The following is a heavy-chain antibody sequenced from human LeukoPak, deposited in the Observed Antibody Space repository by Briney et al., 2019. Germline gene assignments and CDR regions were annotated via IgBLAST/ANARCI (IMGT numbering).Heavy chain of an antibody. J-gene: IGHJ5*02. Sequence: ASVKVSCKVSGYTLTELSMHWVRQAPGKGLEWMGGFDPEDGETIYAQKFQGRVTMTEDTSTDTAYMELSSLRSEDTAVYYCATALGYYYDSSGYYPWGQGTLVTVSS. V-gene: IGHV1-24*01. CDR2: FDPEDGET. CDR3: ATALGYYYDSSGYYP. CDR1: GYTLTELS. D-gene: IGHD3-22*01.